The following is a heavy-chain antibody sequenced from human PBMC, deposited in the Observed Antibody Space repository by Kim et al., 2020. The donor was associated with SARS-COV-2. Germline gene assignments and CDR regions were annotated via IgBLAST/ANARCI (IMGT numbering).Heavy chain of an antibody. CDR2: ISYDGSNK. Sequence: GGSLRLSCAASGFTFSSYAMHWVRQAPGKGLEWVAVISYDGSNKYYADSVKGRFTISRDNSKNTLYLQMNSLRAEDTAVYYCAREVLLDYYYGMDVWGQG. J-gene: IGHJ6*02. CDR1: GFTFSSYA. CDR3: AREVLLDYYYGMDV. D-gene: IGHD3-16*01. V-gene: IGHV3-30*04.